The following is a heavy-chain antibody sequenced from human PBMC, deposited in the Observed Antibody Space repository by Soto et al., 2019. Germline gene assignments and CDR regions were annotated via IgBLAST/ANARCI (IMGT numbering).Heavy chain of an antibody. V-gene: IGHV1-69*13. D-gene: IGHD2-15*01. CDR3: ARAGRVVLAANISDYYYYGMDG. CDR2: IIPIFGTA. Sequence: ASVKVSCKASGGTFSSYAISWVRQAPGQGLEWMGGIIPIFGTANYAQKFQGRVTITADESTSTAYMELSSLRSEDTAVYYCARAGRVVLAANISDYYYYGMDGWGQGSTVTVSS. J-gene: IGHJ6*02. CDR1: GGTFSSYA.